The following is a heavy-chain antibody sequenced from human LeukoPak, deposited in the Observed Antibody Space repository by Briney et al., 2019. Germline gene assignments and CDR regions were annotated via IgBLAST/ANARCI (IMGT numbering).Heavy chain of an antibody. D-gene: IGHD4-17*01. CDR3: ARGNHATYGDYESGFDY. CDR2: INGDGSRT. CDR1: GFTFSSYW. J-gene: IGHJ4*02. Sequence: QSGGSLRLSCAASGFTFSSYWMHWVRQAPGKGLVWVSRINGDGSRTNYADSVKGRFTISRDNAENTLYLQINSLKAEDTAVYYCARGNHATYGDYESGFDYWGQGTLVTVSS. V-gene: IGHV3-74*01.